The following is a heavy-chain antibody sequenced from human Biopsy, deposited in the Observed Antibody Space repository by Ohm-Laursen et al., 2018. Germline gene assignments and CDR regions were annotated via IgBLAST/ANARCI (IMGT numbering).Heavy chain of an antibody. Sequence: SQTLSLTCTVSGDSVTKYYWSWIRQPPGKGLEWIGHIYYSVMTNYNPYLQSLVSISVDTSRNHVSLTLSSVTSADTAVYYCARDSEILNYGNFKYYHYYGMDVWGQGTKVTVSS. CDR2: IYYSVMT. V-gene: IGHV4-59*02. CDR1: GDSVTKYY. CDR3: ARDSEILNYGNFKYYHYYGMDV. J-gene: IGHJ6*02. D-gene: IGHD4-11*01.